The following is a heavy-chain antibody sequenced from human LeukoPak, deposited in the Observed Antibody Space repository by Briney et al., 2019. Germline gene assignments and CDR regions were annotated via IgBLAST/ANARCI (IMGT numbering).Heavy chain of an antibody. D-gene: IGHD1-1*01. CDR3: ARLYQQSKWKYYYCYMDV. V-gene: IGHV4-59*01. CDR1: GASFSTNY. CDR2: VFDSGST. Sequence: PSETLSLTCSVSGASFSTNYWSWIRQPPGRGLEWIGYVFDSGSTNYNPSLKSRVTISVYTSTKQFSLRLSSVTAGDTAVYECARLYQQSKWKYYYCYMDVWGKGTAVTVSS. J-gene: IGHJ6*03.